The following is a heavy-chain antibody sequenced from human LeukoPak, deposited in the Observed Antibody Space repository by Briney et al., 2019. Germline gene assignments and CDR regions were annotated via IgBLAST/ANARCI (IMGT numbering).Heavy chain of an antibody. V-gene: IGHV4-59*01. CDR1: GGSISSYY. CDR2: IYYSGST. J-gene: IGHJ4*02. D-gene: IGHD5-12*01. CDR3: ARDGGYSGYDFGY. Sequence: SETLSLTCTVSGGSISSYYWSWIRQPPGKGLEWIGYIYYSGSTNYNPSLKSRVTISVDTSKNQFSLELSSVTAADTAVYYCARDGGYSGYDFGYWGQGTLVTVSS.